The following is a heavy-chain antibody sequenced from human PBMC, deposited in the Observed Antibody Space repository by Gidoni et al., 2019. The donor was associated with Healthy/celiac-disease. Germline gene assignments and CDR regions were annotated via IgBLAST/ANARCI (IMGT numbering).Heavy chain of an antibody. D-gene: IGHD2-2*01. J-gene: IGHJ4*02. CDR2: ISYDGSNK. Sequence: QVQLVESGGGVVQPGRSLRLSCAASGFTFSSYGMHWVRQAPGKGLEWVAVISYDGSNKYYADSVKGRFTISRDNSKNTLYLQMNSLRAEDTAVYYCAKASRQLLVYWGQGTLVTVSS. CDR1: GFTFSSYG. V-gene: IGHV3-30*18. CDR3: AKASRQLLVY.